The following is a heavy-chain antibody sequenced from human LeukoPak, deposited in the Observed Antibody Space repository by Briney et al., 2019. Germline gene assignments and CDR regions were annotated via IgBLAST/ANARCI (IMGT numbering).Heavy chain of an antibody. CDR2: IYYSGST. CDR3: ARDLLTTRWYFDL. D-gene: IGHD1-14*01. CDR1: GGSISSYY. V-gene: IGHV4-59*01. Sequence: PSETLSLTCTVSGGSISSYYWSWIRQPPGKGLEWIGYIYYSGSTNYNPSLKSRVTISVDTSKNQFSLKLSSVTAADTAVYYCARDLLTTRWYFDLWGRGTLVTVSS. J-gene: IGHJ2*01.